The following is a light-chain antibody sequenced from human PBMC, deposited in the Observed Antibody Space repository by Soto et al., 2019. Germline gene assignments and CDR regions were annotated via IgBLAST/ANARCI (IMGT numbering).Light chain of an antibody. V-gene: IGKV1-13*02. Sequence: AIQLTQSPSSLSASVGDRVTITCRASQGISSALAWYQHKPGKPPKLLIYAASTLDSGVPSRFSGSESGTDFTLTISGLQPVDFATYYCQQFNTYPFVFGPGTKVD. CDR3: QQFNTYPFV. CDR2: AAS. J-gene: IGKJ3*01. CDR1: QGISSA.